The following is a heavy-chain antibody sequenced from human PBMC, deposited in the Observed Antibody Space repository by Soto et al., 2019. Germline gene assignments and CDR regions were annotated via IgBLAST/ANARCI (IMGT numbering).Heavy chain of an antibody. CDR3: ARYGSFSWFDP. CDR1: GYSFSSYS. J-gene: IGHJ5*02. D-gene: IGHD4-17*01. CDR2: INAGNGNT. V-gene: IGHV1-3*01. Sequence: VASVKVSCKASGYSFSSYSMHWARQAPGQRLEWMGRINAGNGNTKYSQKFQGRVTFTSDTSTNTAYMELSSLRSEDTAVYYCARYGSFSWFDPWGQGTLVTVSS.